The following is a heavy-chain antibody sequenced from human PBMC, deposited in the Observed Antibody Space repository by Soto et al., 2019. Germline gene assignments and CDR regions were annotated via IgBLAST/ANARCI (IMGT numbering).Heavy chain of an antibody. Sequence: QVQLQESGPGLVKPSETLSLTCTVSGGSVSSGSYYWSWIRQPPGKGLEWIGYIYYSGSTNYNPSLKSRVTISVDTSKNQFSLKLSSVTAADTAVYYCARGDLTITGTTYWFDPWGQGTLVTVSS. J-gene: IGHJ5*02. D-gene: IGHD1-20*01. CDR3: ARGDLTITGTTYWFDP. CDR1: GGSVSSGSYY. CDR2: IYYSGST. V-gene: IGHV4-61*01.